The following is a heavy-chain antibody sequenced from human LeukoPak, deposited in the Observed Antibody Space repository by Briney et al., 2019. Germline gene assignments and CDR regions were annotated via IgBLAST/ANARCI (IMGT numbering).Heavy chain of an antibody. CDR1: GFTFSNAW. Sequence: PGGSLRLSCAASGFTFSNAWMSWVRQAPGKGLEWVGRIKSKTDGGTTDYAAPVKGRFTISRDDSKNTLYLQMNSLRAEDTAVYYCARDQGAAATDYWGQGTLVTVSS. D-gene: IGHD6-13*01. CDR3: ARDQGAAATDY. V-gene: IGHV3-15*01. J-gene: IGHJ4*02. CDR2: IKSKTDGGTT.